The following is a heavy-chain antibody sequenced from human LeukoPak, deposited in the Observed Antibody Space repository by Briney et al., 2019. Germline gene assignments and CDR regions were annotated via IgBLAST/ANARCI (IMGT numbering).Heavy chain of an antibody. J-gene: IGHJ4*02. CDR3: ARIVGGSPDY. D-gene: IGHD2-15*01. CDR2: TYYRSKWHN. V-gene: IGHV6-1*01. CDR1: GDSVSSNSAA. Sequence: SQTLSLTCAISGDSVSSNSAAWKWIRQSPPRGLEWLVRTYYRSKWHNDYAVSVRSRITINPDTSKNQFSLQLNSVITEDTAIYYCARIVGGSPDYWGQGTLVTVSS.